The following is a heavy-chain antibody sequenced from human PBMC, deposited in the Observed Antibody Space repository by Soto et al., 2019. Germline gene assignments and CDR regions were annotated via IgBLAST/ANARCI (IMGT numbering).Heavy chain of an antibody. D-gene: IGHD2-15*01. CDR1: GYTFISYA. J-gene: IGHJ4*02. Sequence: ASVKVSCKASGYTFISYAIAWVRQAPGQGLEWMGWISPYSGKTACAQKFEGRVTMTKDTSTTTVDLELRRLRSDDTAVYYCARCNGGSCNSANLGYWGQGTLVTVSS. V-gene: IGHV1-18*01. CDR2: ISPYSGKT. CDR3: ARCNGGSCNSANLGY.